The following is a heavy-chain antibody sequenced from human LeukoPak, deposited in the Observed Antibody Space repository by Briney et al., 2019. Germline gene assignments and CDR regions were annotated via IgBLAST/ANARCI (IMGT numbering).Heavy chain of an antibody. CDR2: IKSKTDGGTP. Sequence: PGGSLRLSCAASGFTFSNAWMSWVRQAPGRGLEWVGRIKSKTDGGTPDYAAPVKGRFTISRDDSKNTLYLQMNSLKTEDTAVYYCTGVSRSSWYDYWGQGTLVTVSS. V-gene: IGHV3-15*01. D-gene: IGHD6-13*01. CDR3: TGVSRSSWYDY. J-gene: IGHJ4*02. CDR1: GFTFSNAW.